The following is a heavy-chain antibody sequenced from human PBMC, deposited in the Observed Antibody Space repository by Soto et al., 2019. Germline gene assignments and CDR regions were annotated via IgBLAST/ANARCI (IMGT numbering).Heavy chain of an antibody. Sequence: GRSVTRADGASGCTFSSHSRNPFRQQHGKGLEWVSSISISSSYIYYADSVKGRFTISRDNAKNSLYLQMNSLRAEDTAVYYWAREIRIAARRISAFDIWGHGTMVTVSS. D-gene: IGHD6-6*01. CDR3: AREIRIAARRISAFDI. V-gene: IGHV3-21*01. J-gene: IGHJ3*02. CDR2: ISISSSYI. CDR1: GCTFSSHS.